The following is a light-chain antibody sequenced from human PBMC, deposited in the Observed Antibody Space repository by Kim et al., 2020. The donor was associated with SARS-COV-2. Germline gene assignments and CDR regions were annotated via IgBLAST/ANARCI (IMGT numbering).Light chain of an antibody. Sequence: ASVGDRVTITCRASQSLSSWLAWYQQKPGEAPKLLIYKTSNLESGVPSRFSGSGSGTEFTLTISSLQPEDFATYYCQQYNSHWLTFGGGTKVDIK. CDR2: KTS. J-gene: IGKJ4*01. V-gene: IGKV1-5*03. CDR3: QQYNSHWLT. CDR1: QSLSSW.